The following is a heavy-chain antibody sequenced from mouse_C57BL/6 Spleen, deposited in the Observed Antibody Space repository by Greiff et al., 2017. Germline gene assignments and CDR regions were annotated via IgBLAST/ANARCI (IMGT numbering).Heavy chain of an antibody. CDR3: ALTTDGAMDY. CDR2: IDPSDSET. CDR1: GYTFTSYW. Sequence: QVQLQQPGAELVRPGSSVKLSCKASGYTFTSYWMHWVKQRPIQGLEWIGNIDPSDSETNYNQKFKDKATLTVDKSSSTAYMQLSSLTSEDSAVYYCALTTDGAMDYWGQGTSVTVSS. J-gene: IGHJ4*01. V-gene: IGHV1-52*01. D-gene: IGHD1-1*01.